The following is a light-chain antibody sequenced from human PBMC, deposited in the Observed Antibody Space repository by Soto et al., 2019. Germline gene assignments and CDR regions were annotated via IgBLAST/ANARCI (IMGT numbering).Light chain of an antibody. CDR2: DTS. V-gene: IGKV3-11*01. J-gene: IGKJ1*01. CDR3: QQRSDWPPT. CDR1: QSVGSY. Sequence: EIVLTQSPATLSLSPGERATLSCRASQSVGSYLAWFQQTPGQAPRLLIYDTSNRATGIPARFSGSGSGTDFTLTISSLETEDFVVYYCQQRSDWPPTFGQGTKVDI.